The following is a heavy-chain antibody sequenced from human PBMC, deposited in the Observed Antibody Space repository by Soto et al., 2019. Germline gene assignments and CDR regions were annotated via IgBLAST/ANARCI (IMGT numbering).Heavy chain of an antibody. J-gene: IGHJ5*02. CDR2: IFYLGSS. CDR1: GDSIISSDFY. CDR3: ARHTLALRKNNWFDP. V-gene: IGHV4-39*01. Sequence: SETLSLTCTVSGDSIISSDFYWGWVRQPPGKGLEWIGSIFYLGSSYYNPSLKSRVTMSVDTSKNQFSLRLRSVTAADTALYFCARHTLALRKNNWFDPWGQGIMVTVSS. D-gene: IGHD3-3*02.